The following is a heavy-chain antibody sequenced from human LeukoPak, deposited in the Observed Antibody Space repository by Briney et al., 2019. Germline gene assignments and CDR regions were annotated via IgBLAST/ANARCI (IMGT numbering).Heavy chain of an antibody. CDR2: ISDGGGGT. D-gene: IGHD1-26*01. J-gene: IGHJ4*02. Sequence: GGSLRLSCTASGFTFTDYSMSWVRQAPGKGLGWVSVISDGGGGTYYADSVRGRFTTSRDYVRDTLYLQMHSLRTEDTAVYFCVKDGAQPGYYFDFWGQGSLVTVSS. CDR3: VKDGAQPGYYFDF. V-gene: IGHV3-23*01. CDR1: GFTFTDYS.